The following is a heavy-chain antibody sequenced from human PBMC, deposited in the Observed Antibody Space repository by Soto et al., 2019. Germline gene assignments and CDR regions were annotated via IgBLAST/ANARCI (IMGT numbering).Heavy chain of an antibody. J-gene: IGHJ4*02. Sequence: VQLLESGGGLAQPGGSLRLSCAASGFTFGNYAMTWVRQAPGKGLEWVSSVSGSGGSTYYADPVKGRFTISRDNSKNTLYLQMNSLRAEDTAVYYCAKDRIAATGRGSDYWGQGTLVTVSS. CDR3: AKDRIAATGRGSDY. D-gene: IGHD6-13*01. CDR1: GFTFGNYA. CDR2: VSGSGGST. V-gene: IGHV3-23*01.